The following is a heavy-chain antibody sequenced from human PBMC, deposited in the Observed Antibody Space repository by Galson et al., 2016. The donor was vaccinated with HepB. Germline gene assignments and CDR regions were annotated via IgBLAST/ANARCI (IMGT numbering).Heavy chain of an antibody. V-gene: IGHV3-48*02. CDR3: ARVVGDRFSGNYYYGMDV. D-gene: IGHD1-26*01. CDR2: ISGSGSTI. CDR1: RITFSSDS. Sequence: SLRLSCAASRITFSSDSMSWVRQAPGKGLEWISFISGSGSTIHYADPVKGRFTISRDNAKRSLYLQMNSLSDEDTAVYYCARVVGDRFSGNYYYGMDVWGQGTTVTVSS. J-gene: IGHJ6*02.